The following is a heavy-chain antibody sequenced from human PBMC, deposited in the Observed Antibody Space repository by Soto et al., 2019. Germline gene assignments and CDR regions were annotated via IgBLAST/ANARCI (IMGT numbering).Heavy chain of an antibody. V-gene: IGHV3-30*18. CDR1: GLPFSYYG. CDR3: AKERGRNRNFAMDV. CDR2: ISYDGSFV. Sequence: GGSLRLSCVVSGLPFSYYGFHWVRQAPGKGLDWVAAISYDGSFVYYADSVRGRFTISRDNSRNTLDLQMNTLRHEDTAVYYCAKERGRNRNFAMDVWGQGTSVTVSS. J-gene: IGHJ6*02. D-gene: IGHD1-1*01.